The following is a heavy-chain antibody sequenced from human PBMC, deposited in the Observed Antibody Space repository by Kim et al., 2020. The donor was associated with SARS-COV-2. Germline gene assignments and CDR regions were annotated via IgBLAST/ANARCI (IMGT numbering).Heavy chain of an antibody. CDR2: IYYSGST. Sequence: SETLSLTCTVSGGSISSYYWSWIRQPPGKGLEWIGYIYYSGSTNYNPSLKSRVTISVDTSKNQFSLKLSSVTAADTAVYYCARDSSLTTDNWFDPWGQGTLVTVSS. CDR1: GGSISSYY. V-gene: IGHV4-59*01. CDR3: ARDSSLTTDNWFDP. D-gene: IGHD3-22*01. J-gene: IGHJ5*02.